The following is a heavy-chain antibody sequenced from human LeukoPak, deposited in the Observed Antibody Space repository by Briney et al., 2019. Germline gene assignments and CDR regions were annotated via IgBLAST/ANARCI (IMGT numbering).Heavy chain of an antibody. J-gene: IGHJ4*02. CDR1: GFTFSTYW. CDR3: ARTGGGDYFDRYLDY. V-gene: IGHV3-7*01. Sequence: PGGSLRLSCAASGFTFSTYWMSWVRQAPGKGLEWVANIKQDGGEKYYVDSVKGRFTISRDNAKNSLYLQMNSLRAEDTAVYYCARTGGGDYFDRYLDYWGQGTLVTVSS. D-gene: IGHD2-21*02. CDR2: IKQDGGEK.